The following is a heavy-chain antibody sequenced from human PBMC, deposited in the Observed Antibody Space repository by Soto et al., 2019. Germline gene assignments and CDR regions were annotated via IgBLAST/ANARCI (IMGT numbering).Heavy chain of an antibody. J-gene: IGHJ5*02. CDR1: GGSISSSNW. CDR3: AVGDARTNWFDP. V-gene: IGHV4-4*02. CDR2: IYHSGST. Sequence: SETLSLTCAVSGGSISSSNWWSWVRQPPGKGLEWIGEIYHSGSTNYNPSLESRVTISVDKSKNQFSLKLSSVTAADTAVYYCAVGDARTNWFDPWGQGTLVTVS. D-gene: IGHD3-10*01.